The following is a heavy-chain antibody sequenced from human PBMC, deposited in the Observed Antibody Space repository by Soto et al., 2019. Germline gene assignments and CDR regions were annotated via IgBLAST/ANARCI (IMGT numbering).Heavy chain of an antibody. J-gene: IGHJ6*02. Sequence: EVQLVESGGGLVQPGRSLRLSCAASGFTFDDYAMHWVRQAPGKGLEWVSGISWNSGSIGYADSVKGRFTISRDNAKNSLYLQMNSLRAEDTAVYYCAKDLLLFGVVSSPFYGMDVWGPGTTVTVSS. D-gene: IGHD3-3*01. CDR3: AKDLLLFGVVSSPFYGMDV. CDR1: GFTFDDYA. V-gene: IGHV3-9*01. CDR2: ISWNSGSI.